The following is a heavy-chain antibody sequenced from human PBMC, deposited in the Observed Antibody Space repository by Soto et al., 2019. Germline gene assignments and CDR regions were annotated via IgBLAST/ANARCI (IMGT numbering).Heavy chain of an antibody. V-gene: IGHV3-30*03. CDR3: APNPVLVPAAKYGMDV. Sequence: GGSLRLSCAASGFTFSSYGMHWVRQAPGKGLEWVAVISYDGSNKYYADSVKGRFTISRDNSKNTLYLQMNSLRAEDTAVYYCAPNPVLVPAAKYGMDVWGQGTTVTVSS. CDR1: GFTFSSYG. CDR2: ISYDGSNK. J-gene: IGHJ6*02. D-gene: IGHD2-2*01.